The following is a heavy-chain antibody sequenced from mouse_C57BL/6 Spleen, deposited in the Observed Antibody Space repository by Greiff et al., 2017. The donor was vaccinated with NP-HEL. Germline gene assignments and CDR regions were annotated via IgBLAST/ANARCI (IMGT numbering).Heavy chain of an antibody. CDR2: IYPGNSDT. J-gene: IGHJ2*01. D-gene: IGHD4-1*01. V-gene: IGHV1-5*01. CDR1: GYTFTSYW. Sequence: EVQLQQSGTVLARPGASVKMSCKTSGYTFTSYWMHWVKQRPGQGLEWIGAIYPGNSDTSYNQKFKGKAKLTAGTSASTAYMELSSLTNEDSAVYYCTRSSTGTHGVFDYWGQGTTLTVSS. CDR3: TRSSTGTHGVFDY.